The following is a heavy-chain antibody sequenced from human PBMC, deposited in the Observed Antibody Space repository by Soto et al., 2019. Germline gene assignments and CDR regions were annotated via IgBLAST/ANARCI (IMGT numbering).Heavy chain of an antibody. CDR2: ISGSGGST. Sequence: PGGSLRLSCAASGFTFSSYAMSWVRQAPGKGLEWVSAISGSGGSTYYADSVKGRFTISRDNSKNTLYLQMNSLRAEDTAVYYCAKDPGYDFWSGPFDYWGQGTLVTVSS. J-gene: IGHJ4*02. CDR1: GFTFSSYA. CDR3: AKDPGYDFWSGPFDY. D-gene: IGHD3-3*01. V-gene: IGHV3-23*01.